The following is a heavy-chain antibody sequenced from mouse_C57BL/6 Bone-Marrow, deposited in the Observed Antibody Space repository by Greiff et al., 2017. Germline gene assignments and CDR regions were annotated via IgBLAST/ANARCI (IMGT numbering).Heavy chain of an antibody. CDR1: GFTFSSYG. Sequence: EVQGVESGGDLVKPGGSLKLSCAASGFTFSSYGMSWVRQTPDKRLERVATISSCGSYAYYPDSVKGRFTISRDNAKNTLYLQMSSLKSEDTAMYYCARTRQLRLRDYWGQGTTLTVSS. V-gene: IGHV5-6*01. D-gene: IGHD3-2*02. J-gene: IGHJ2*01. CDR2: ISSCGSYA. CDR3: ARTRQLRLRDY.